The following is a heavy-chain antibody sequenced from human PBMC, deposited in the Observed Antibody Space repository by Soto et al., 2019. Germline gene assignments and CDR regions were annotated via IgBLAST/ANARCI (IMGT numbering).Heavy chain of an antibody. CDR3: ARLRGPNSRDYYYYMDV. CDR1: GGSISSYY. V-gene: IGHV4-59*08. CDR2: IYYSGST. Sequence: SETLSLTCTVSGGSISSYYWSWIRQPPGKGLEWIGYIYYSGSTNYNPSLKSRVTISVDTSKNQFSLKLSSVTAADTAVYYCARLRGPNSRDYYYYMDVWGKGTTVTVSS. J-gene: IGHJ6*03. D-gene: IGHD5-18*01.